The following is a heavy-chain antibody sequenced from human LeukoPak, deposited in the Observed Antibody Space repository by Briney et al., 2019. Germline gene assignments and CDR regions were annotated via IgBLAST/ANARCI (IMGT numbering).Heavy chain of an antibody. V-gene: IGHV4-34*01. CDR1: GGSFSGYY. J-gene: IGHJ2*01. Sequence: SETLSLTCAVYGGSFSGYYWSWIRQPPGKGLEWIGEINHSGSTNYNPSLKSRVTISVDTSKNQFSLKLSSVTAADTAVYYCARCSSAQQWLVGVDWYFDLWGRGTLVTVSS. D-gene: IGHD6-19*01. CDR2: INHSGST. CDR3: ARCSSAQQWLVGVDWYFDL.